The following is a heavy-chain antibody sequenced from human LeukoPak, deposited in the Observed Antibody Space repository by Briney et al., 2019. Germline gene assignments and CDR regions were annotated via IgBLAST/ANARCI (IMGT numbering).Heavy chain of an antibody. V-gene: IGHV4-34*01. Sequence: SETLSLTCAVYGGSFSGYYWSWIRQPPGKGLEWIGEINHSGSTNYNPSLKSRVTISVDTSKNQFSLKLNSVTAADTAVYYCARLMDFWSGYQNWFDPWGQGTLVTVSS. CDR3: ARLMDFWSGYQNWFDP. CDR1: GGSFSGYY. CDR2: INHSGST. D-gene: IGHD3-3*01. J-gene: IGHJ5*02.